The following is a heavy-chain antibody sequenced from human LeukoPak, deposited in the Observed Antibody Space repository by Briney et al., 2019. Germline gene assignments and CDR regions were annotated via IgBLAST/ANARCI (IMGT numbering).Heavy chain of an antibody. V-gene: IGHV4-34*01. Sequence: SETLSLTCAVYGGSFSGYYWSWIRQPPGKGLEWIGEINHSGSTNYNPSLKSRVTTSLDTSKNQFSLKLSSVTAADTAVYYCARAGRGYNYGFVPSEVDYYYYYMDVWGKGTTVTVSS. D-gene: IGHD5-18*01. CDR2: INHSGST. CDR1: GGSFSGYY. J-gene: IGHJ6*03. CDR3: ARAGRGYNYGFVPSEVDYYYYYMDV.